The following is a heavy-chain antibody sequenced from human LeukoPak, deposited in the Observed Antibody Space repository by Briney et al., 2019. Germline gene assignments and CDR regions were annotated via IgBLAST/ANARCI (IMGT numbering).Heavy chain of an antibody. D-gene: IGHD6-19*01. CDR3: AGEEGGSSSGRHSTIPNWFDP. V-gene: IGHV1-2*02. Sequence: ASVKVSCKASGYTFTGYYMHWVRQAPGQGLEWMGWINPNSGGTNYAQKFQGRVTMTRDTSISTAYMELSRLRSDDTAVYYCAGEEGGSSSGRHSTIPNWFDPWGQGTLVTVSS. CDR1: GYTFTGYY. J-gene: IGHJ5*02. CDR2: INPNSGGT.